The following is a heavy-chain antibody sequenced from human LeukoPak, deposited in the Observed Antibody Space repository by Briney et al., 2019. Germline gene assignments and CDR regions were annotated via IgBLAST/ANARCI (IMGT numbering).Heavy chain of an antibody. D-gene: IGHD6-13*01. J-gene: IGHJ4*02. CDR1: GFTFSSYG. CDR2: ISYDGSNK. Sequence: PGRSLRLSCAASGFTFSSYGMHWVRQAPGKGLEWVAVISYDGSNKYYADSVKGRFTISRDNSKNTLYLQMNSLRAEDTAVYYCAKDREYSRSCTDYWGQGTLVTVSS. V-gene: IGHV3-30*18. CDR3: AKDREYSRSCTDY.